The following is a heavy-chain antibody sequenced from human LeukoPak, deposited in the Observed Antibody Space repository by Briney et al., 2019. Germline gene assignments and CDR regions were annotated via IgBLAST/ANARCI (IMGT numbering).Heavy chain of an antibody. D-gene: IGHD5-18*01. J-gene: IGHJ5*02. V-gene: IGHV3-30-3*01. Sequence: PGGSLRLSCAASGFTFNSYTLHWVRQAPGKGLEWVAVLSSDGSNQYYADSVKGRFTISRDNSKNTLSLQMNSLRAEDTAVYYCAKERPEFGYSYGHNWFDPWGQGTLVTVSS. CDR3: AKERPEFGYSYGHNWFDP. CDR2: LSSDGSNQ. CDR1: GFTFNSYT.